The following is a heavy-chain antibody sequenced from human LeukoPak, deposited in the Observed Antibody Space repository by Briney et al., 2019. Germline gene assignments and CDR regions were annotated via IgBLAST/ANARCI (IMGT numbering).Heavy chain of an antibody. V-gene: IGHV1-2*02. D-gene: IGHD6-19*01. J-gene: IGHJ4*02. CDR2: INPNSGGT. CDR3: ARDWVGQWLATYYFDY. Sequence: GASVKVSCKASGYTFTGYYMHWVLQAPGQGLEWMGWINPNSGGTNYAQKFQGRVTMTRDTSISTAYMELSRLRSDDTAVYYCARDWVGQWLATYYFDYWGQGTLVTVSS. CDR1: GYTFTGYY.